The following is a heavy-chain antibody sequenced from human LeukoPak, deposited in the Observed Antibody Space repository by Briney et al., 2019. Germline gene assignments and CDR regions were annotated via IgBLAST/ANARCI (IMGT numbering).Heavy chain of an antibody. CDR3: ARQSLLAVTEKVFDI. Sequence: SETLSLTCTVSGGSISNYYRSWIRQPPGKGLEWIGYIYYSGSTNYNPSLKSRVTISVDTSKNQFSLKLSSVTAADTAVYYCARQSLLAVTEKVFDIWGQGQWSPSLQ. CDR2: IYYSGST. V-gene: IGHV4-59*08. J-gene: IGHJ3*02. D-gene: IGHD3-3*02. CDR1: GGSISNYY.